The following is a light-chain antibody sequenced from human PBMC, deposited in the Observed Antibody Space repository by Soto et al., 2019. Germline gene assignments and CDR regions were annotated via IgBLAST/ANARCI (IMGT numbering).Light chain of an antibody. CDR2: EVS. V-gene: IGLV2-14*01. CDR1: SSDVGGYNY. J-gene: IGLJ2*01. CDR3: SSYTSSSTLVV. Sequence: QSALTQPASVSGSPGQSITISCTGTSSDVGGYNYVSWYQQHPGKAPKLMIYEVSNRPSGVSNRFSGSKSGNTASLTISGLQAEDEADYSGSSYTSSSTLVVFGGGTKVTVL.